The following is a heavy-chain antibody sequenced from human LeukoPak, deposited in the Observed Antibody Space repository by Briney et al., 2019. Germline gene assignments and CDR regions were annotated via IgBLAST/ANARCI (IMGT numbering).Heavy chain of an antibody. V-gene: IGHV3-21*01. CDR2: ISSSSSYI. Sequence: GGSLRLSCAASGFTFSSYSMNWVRQAPGKGLEWVSSISSSSSYIYYADSVKGRFTISRDNAKNSLYLQMNSLRAEDTAVYYCARDRTIAARPFWFDPWGLGTLVTVSS. CDR1: GFTFSSYS. D-gene: IGHD6-6*01. CDR3: ARDRTIAARPFWFDP. J-gene: IGHJ5*02.